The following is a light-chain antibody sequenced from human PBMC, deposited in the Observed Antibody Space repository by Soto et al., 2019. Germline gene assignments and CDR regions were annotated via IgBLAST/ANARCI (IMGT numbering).Light chain of an antibody. V-gene: IGKV3D-20*02. CDR3: QQRSSWPLT. J-gene: IGKJ5*01. CDR1: QSVSYY. CDR2: DAS. Sequence: EIVLTQSPGTLSLSPGERATLSCRASQSVSYYLAWYQQKPGQAPRLLIYDASSRATGVPDRFSGSGSGTDFTLTISRLEPEDFAIYYCQQRSSWPLTFCQGTRLEI.